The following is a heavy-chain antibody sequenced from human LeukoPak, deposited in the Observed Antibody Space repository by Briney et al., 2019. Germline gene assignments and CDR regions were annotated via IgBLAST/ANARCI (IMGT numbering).Heavy chain of an antibody. J-gene: IGHJ5*02. CDR2: ISAYNGNT. V-gene: IGHV1-18*04. Sequence: ASVKVSCKASGYTFTGYYMHWVRQAPGQGLEWMGWISAYNGNTNYAQKLQGRVTMTTDTSTSTAYMELSSLRSEDTAVYYCARGLGRRWFDPWGQGTLVTVSS. CDR3: ARGLGRRWFDP. CDR1: GYTFTGYY.